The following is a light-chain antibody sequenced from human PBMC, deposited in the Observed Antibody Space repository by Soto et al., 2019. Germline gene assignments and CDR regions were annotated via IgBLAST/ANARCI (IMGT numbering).Light chain of an antibody. CDR2: KAS. V-gene: IGKV1-5*03. CDR3: QQYMSLYT. CDR1: QSVSTW. J-gene: IGKJ2*01. Sequence: DIQMTQSPSTLSASVGDRVTITCRASQSVSTWLAWFQQKPGKAPNLLISKASNLESGVPSRFSGSGSGTEFTLTISSLQPDDFATYYCQQYMSLYTLGQGTKVDIK.